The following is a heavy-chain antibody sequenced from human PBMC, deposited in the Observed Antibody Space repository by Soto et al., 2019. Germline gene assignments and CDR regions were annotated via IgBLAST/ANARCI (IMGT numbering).Heavy chain of an antibody. J-gene: IGHJ4*02. CDR1: GFKVGSSY. D-gene: IGHD1-26*01. CDR3: ATDSRNVGIGYFDS. CDR2: IVSGGST. Sequence: GGSLRLSCAASGFKVGSSYVTWVRQAPGEGLEWVSVIVSGGSTHYADSVTGRFTASRDVSNNTVYLHMSSLRAEDTAVYFCATDSRNVGIGYFDSWGLGTLVTVSS. V-gene: IGHV3-53*01.